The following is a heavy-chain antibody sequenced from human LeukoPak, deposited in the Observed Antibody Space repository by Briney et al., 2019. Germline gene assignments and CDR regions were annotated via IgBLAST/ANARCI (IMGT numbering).Heavy chain of an antibody. V-gene: IGHV1-2*02. CDR2: INPNSGGT. CDR3: ARMLRTSPAKRYCSGGSCSDWFDP. Sequence: ASVKVSCKASGYTFTGYYMHWVRQAPGQGLEWMGWINPNSGGTNYAQKFQGRVTMTRDTSISTAYMELSRLRSDDTAVYYCARMLRTSPAKRYCSGGSCSDWFDPWGQGTLVTASS. J-gene: IGHJ5*02. D-gene: IGHD2-15*01. CDR1: GYTFTGYY.